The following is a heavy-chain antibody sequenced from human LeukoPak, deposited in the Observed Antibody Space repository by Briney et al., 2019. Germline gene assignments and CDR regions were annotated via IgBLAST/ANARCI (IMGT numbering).Heavy chain of an antibody. Sequence: SETLSLTCTVSGGSISSYYWSWIRQPAGKGLEWIGRIYTSGSTNYNPSLKSRVTMSVDTSKNQFALKLSSVTAADTAVYYCARELSTTVTRAPFDYWGQGTLVTVSS. V-gene: IGHV4-4*07. D-gene: IGHD4-17*01. J-gene: IGHJ4*02. CDR2: IYTSGST. CDR1: GGSISSYY. CDR3: ARELSTTVTRAPFDY.